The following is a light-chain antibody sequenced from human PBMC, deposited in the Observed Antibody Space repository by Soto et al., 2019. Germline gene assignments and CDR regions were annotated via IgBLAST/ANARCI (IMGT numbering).Light chain of an antibody. V-gene: IGKV1-13*02. Sequence: AIQLTQSPSSLSTSVGDRVTITCRASQGINSALAWYQQKPGKAPKLLIYDASSLESGVPSRFTGSGSGTDFTLTISSLQPEDFATYYCHQFTSYPLTFGGGTKVEIK. CDR1: QGINSA. CDR3: HQFTSYPLT. J-gene: IGKJ4*01. CDR2: DAS.